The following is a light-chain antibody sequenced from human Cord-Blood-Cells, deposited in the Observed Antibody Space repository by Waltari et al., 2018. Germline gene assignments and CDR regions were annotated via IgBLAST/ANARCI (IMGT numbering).Light chain of an antibody. J-gene: IGLJ2*01. CDR3: CSYAGSFVV. V-gene: IGLV2-11*01. CDR2: DVS. CDR1: SRDVGGYNY. Sequence: QSALTQPRSVSGSPGQSVTIPYTGTSRDVGGYNYVSWYQQHPGKAPKLMIYDVSKRPSGVPDRFSGSKSGNTASLTISGLQAEDEADYYCCSYAGSFVVFGGGTKLTVL.